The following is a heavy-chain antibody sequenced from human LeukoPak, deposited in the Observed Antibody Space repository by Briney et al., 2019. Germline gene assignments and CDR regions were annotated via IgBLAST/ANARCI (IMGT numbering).Heavy chain of an antibody. CDR2: IYHSGSP. CDR1: GGSISSSSFY. V-gene: IGHV4-39*02. J-gene: IGHJ5*02. CDR3: AKDYGDYSLA. Sequence: SETLSLTCTVSGGSISSSSFYWGWIRQPPGKGLEWIGSIYHSGSPYYNPSLNSRVTISGDTSKNQFSLKLSSVTAADTAVYYCAKDYGDYSLAWGQGTLVTVSS. D-gene: IGHD4-17*01.